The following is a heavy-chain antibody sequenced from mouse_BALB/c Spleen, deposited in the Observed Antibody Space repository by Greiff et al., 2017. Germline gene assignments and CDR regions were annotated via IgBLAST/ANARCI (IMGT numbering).Heavy chain of an antibody. CDR1: GFNIKDTY. V-gene: IGHV14-3*02. Sequence: EVHLVESGAELVKPGASVKLSCTASGFNIKDTYMHWVKQRPEQGLEWIGRIDPANGNTKYDPKFQGKATITADTSSNTAYLQLSSLTSEDTAVYYCASHAMDYWGQGTSVTVSS. CDR3: ASHAMDY. CDR2: IDPANGNT. J-gene: IGHJ4*01.